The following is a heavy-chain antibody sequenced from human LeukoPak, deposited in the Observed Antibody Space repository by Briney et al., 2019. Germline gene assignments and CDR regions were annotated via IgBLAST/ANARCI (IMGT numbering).Heavy chain of an antibody. D-gene: IGHD3-22*01. CDR3: ARDYYYDDSGQPVRLDY. CDR1: GFNVSSNY. V-gene: IGHV3-66*01. Sequence: GGSLGLSCVASGFNVSSNYMSWVRQAPGKGPEWLSVIYRGGTTYYAGSVKGRFTISRDDSKNTLYLQMNSLRAEDTAVYYCARDYYYDDSGQPVRLDYWGQGTLVTVSS. J-gene: IGHJ4*02. CDR2: IYRGGTT.